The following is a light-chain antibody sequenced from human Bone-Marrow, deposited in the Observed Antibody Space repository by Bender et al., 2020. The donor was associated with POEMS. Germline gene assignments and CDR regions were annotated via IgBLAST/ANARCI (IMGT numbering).Light chain of an antibody. CDR1: SSYKF. Sequence: QSALTQPASVSGSPGQSITISCSGTSSYKFVSWYQQHPGKAPKLMIYEGNKRPSRVSNRFSGSKSGNTASLTISGLQAEDEAEYYCCSYAGSNASVMFGGRGKGAVL. CDR2: EGN. CDR3: CSYAGSNASVM. J-gene: IGLJ3*02. V-gene: IGLV2-23*01.